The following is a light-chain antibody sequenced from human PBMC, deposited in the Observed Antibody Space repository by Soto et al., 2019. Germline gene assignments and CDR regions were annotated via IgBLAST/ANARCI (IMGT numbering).Light chain of an antibody. CDR3: QKYSSVPV. Sequence: DIQMTQSPPSLSASVGDRVTITCRASQDIRTFVAWYQQRPGKAPNLLIYAASTLQSGVPSRFSGSGSGTDFTLTSNSLQPEDVATYSCQKYSSVPVFGPGTKVEIK. CDR1: QDIRTF. V-gene: IGKV1-27*01. CDR2: AAS. J-gene: IGKJ3*01.